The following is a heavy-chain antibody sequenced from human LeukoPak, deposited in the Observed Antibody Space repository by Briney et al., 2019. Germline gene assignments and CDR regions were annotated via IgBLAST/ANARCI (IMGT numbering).Heavy chain of an antibody. V-gene: IGHV4-39*07. Sequence: SETLSLTCTVSGGSLSSSPYYWGWLRQPPGRGLEWIGSIYYSGTTHYNPSLESRGTISVHTSKNQFSLKLASVTAADTAIYYCAKGAGGFSYYNWFDPWGQGTLVTVSS. CDR1: GGSLSSSPYY. D-gene: IGHD5-18*01. CDR2: IYYSGTT. J-gene: IGHJ5*02. CDR3: AKGAGGFSYYNWFDP.